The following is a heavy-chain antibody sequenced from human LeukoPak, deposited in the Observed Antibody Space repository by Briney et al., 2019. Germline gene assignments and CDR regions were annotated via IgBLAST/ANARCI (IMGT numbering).Heavy chain of an antibody. CDR2: ISGSGGST. V-gene: IGHV3-23*01. Sequence: GRSLRLSCAASGFTFSSYAMHWVRQAPGKGLEWVSAISGSGGSTYYADSVKGRFTISRDNSKNTLYLQMNSLRAEDTAEYYCAKDRTHIVVVIADYWGQGTLVTVSS. J-gene: IGHJ4*02. CDR3: AKDRTHIVVVIADY. CDR1: GFTFSSYA. D-gene: IGHD2-21*01.